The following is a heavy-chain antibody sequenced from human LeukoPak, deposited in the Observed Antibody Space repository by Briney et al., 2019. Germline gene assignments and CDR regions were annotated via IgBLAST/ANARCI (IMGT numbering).Heavy chain of an antibody. Sequence: GGSLRLSCAASGFTFSSYGMHWVRQAPGKGLEWVAVISYDGSNKYYADSVKGRFTISRDNPKNTLYLQMNSLRAEDTAVYFCAKRGVVIRVILVGFHKEANYFDSWGQGVLVTVSS. V-gene: IGHV3-30*18. D-gene: IGHD3-22*01. J-gene: IGHJ4*02. CDR3: AKRGVVIRVILVGFHKEANYFDS. CDR2: ISYDGSNK. CDR1: GFTFSSYG.